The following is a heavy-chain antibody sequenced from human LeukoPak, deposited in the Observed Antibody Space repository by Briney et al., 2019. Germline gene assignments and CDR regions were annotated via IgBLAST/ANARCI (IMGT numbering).Heavy chain of an antibody. J-gene: IGHJ6*03. D-gene: IGHD3-16*01. CDR1: GLTVRNNY. CDR3: AKGSFVPYYYYMDV. V-gene: IGHV3-53*01. Sequence: GGSLRLSCAASGLTVRNNYMSWVRQSPGKGLEWVSVIYSDGSTYYEDSVKGRFTISRDNSKNTLYLQMNSLRAEDTAVYYCAKGSFVPYYYYMDVWGKGTTVTISS. CDR2: IYSDGST.